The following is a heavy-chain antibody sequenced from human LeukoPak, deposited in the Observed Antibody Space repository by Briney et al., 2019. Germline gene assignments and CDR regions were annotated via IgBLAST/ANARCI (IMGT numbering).Heavy chain of an antibody. Sequence: GGSLRLSCAPSGFTSDDYGMSWVRPAPGEGLEWVSLISWDGGSTYYTDSVTGRFTSSRDNSKNYLYLQMNSLRAEDTALYYCVKDYRDYSSYFDYWGQGTLVTVSS. J-gene: IGHJ4*02. CDR1: GFTSDDYG. D-gene: IGHD4-17*01. CDR2: ISWDGGST. CDR3: VKDYRDYSSYFDY. V-gene: IGHV3-43D*03.